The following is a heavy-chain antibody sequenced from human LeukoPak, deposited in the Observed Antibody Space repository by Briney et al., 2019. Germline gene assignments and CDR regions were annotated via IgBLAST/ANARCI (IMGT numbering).Heavy chain of an antibody. CDR2: IIPIFGTA. CDR1: GGTFSSYA. D-gene: IGHD3-22*01. CDR3: ARHKYYYDSSGYSHFDY. Sequence: SVKVSCKASGGTFSSYAISWVRQAPGQGLEWMGGIIPIFGTANYAQKFQGRVTITTDESTSTAYMELSSLRSEDTAVYYCARHKYYYDSSGYSHFDYWGQGTLVTVSS. J-gene: IGHJ4*02. V-gene: IGHV1-69*05.